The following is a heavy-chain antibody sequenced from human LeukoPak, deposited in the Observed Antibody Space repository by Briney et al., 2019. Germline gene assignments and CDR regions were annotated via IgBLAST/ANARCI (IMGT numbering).Heavy chain of an antibody. CDR1: GFSFSKYA. CDR3: ARMKVIKGASLDY. D-gene: IGHD2/OR15-2a*01. V-gene: IGHV3-30-3*01. J-gene: IGHJ4*02. Sequence: GGSLRLSCAASGFSFSKYAMHWVRQAPGKGLEWVAVISFDETKKYYADSVKGRFTISRDNSNNTLFLQMNSLKTEDTAVYFCARMKVIKGASLDYWGQASLVTVSS. CDR2: ISFDETKK.